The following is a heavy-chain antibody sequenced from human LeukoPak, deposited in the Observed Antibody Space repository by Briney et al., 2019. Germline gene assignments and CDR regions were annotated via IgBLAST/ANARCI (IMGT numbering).Heavy chain of an antibody. D-gene: IGHD3-9*01. CDR3: ARDHNFDWSRDVFDI. CDR1: GGSISSSSYY. Sequence: SETLSLTCTVSGGSISSSSYYWGWIRQPPGKGLEGIGSISYSGSTYYNPSLKSRVTISVDTSKNQFSLKLSSVTAADTAVYYCARDHNFDWSRDVFDIWGQGTMVTVSS. J-gene: IGHJ3*02. V-gene: IGHV4-39*07. CDR2: ISYSGST.